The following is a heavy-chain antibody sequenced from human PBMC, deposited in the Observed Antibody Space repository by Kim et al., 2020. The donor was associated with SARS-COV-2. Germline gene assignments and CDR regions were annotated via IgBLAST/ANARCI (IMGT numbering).Heavy chain of an antibody. Sequence: GGSLRLSCAVSGFTLSNYWMSWVRQAPGKGLEWVANIKEDGTERNYVDSVKGRFTISRDNAKSSLYLEMNSLRAEDTAVYYCASNGAGGYDNYYYYGMDAWGQGTTVTVSS. CDR1: GFTLSNYW. J-gene: IGHJ6*02. V-gene: IGHV3-7*03. CDR3: ASNGAGGYDNYYYYGMDA. CDR2: IKEDGTER. D-gene: IGHD5-12*01.